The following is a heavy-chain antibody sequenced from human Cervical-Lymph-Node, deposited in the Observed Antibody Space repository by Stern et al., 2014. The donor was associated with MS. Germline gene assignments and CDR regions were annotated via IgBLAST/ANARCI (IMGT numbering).Heavy chain of an antibody. CDR2: LIPFFGAT. J-gene: IGHJ4*02. D-gene: IGHD4-11*01. CDR1: GDTFSNYA. Sequence: VQLVESGSEVKKPGSSVKVSCKPSGDTFSNYALSWVRQAPGQGLEWVGGLIPFFGATRYGQTFQGRVTITPEESSGTACMELSNLTSDDTAVYYCALRRSYYVYWGQGTLITVSS. CDR3: ALRRSYYVY. V-gene: IGHV1-69*01.